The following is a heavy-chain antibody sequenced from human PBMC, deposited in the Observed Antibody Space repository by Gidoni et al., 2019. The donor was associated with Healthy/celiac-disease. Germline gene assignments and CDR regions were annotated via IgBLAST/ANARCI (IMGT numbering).Heavy chain of an antibody. CDR3: AKMIFGVVIIYYFDY. CDR2: ISGSGGST. J-gene: IGHJ4*02. D-gene: IGHD3-3*01. CDR1: GFTFRSYA. Sequence: EVQLVESGGGLVQPGGSLRLSCAASGFTFRSYAMSWVRQAPGKGLGWVSAISGSGGSTYYADSVKGRFTISRDNSKNTLYLQMNSLRAEDTAVYYCAKMIFGVVIIYYFDYWGQGTLVTVSS. V-gene: IGHV3-23*04.